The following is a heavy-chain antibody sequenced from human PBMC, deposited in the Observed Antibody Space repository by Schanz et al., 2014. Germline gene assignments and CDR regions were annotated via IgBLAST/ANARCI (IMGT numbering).Heavy chain of an antibody. Sequence: QVQLVQSGPAVKKPGASMKVSCLASGYSFTEYFLHWVRQAPGQGLEWMGWINPNSGETNYEQKFKGRVTLTSDTSISTAFMELSGLTSDDTATYFCARARYTGYDCSGYWGQGTLXIVSS. CDR1: GYSFTEYF. CDR3: ARARYTGYDCSGY. J-gene: IGHJ4*02. V-gene: IGHV1-2*02. D-gene: IGHD5-12*01. CDR2: INPNSGET.